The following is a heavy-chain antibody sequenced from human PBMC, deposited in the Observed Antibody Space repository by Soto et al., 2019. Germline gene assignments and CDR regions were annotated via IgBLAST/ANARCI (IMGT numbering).Heavy chain of an antibody. Sequence: QVQLQESGPGLVKPSQTLSLTCTVSGGSISRSGYFWSWNRQHPGKGLEWIGYIYDSGSTYYNPSLKSRVSLSVDTSKNQFSLNLTSVTAADTAMYYCARSSRSYFDYWGQGTLVTVSS. CDR1: GGSISRSGYF. CDR2: IYDSGST. V-gene: IGHV4-31*03. CDR3: ARSSRSYFDY. J-gene: IGHJ4*02.